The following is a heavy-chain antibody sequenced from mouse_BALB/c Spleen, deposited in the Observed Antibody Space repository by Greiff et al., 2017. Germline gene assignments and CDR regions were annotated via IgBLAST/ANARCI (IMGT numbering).Heavy chain of an antibody. V-gene: IGHV5-17*02. J-gene: IGHJ1*01. D-gene: IGHD2-13*01. CDR1: GFTFSSFG. Sequence: EVQGVESGGGLVQPGGSRKLSCAASGFTFSSFGMHWVRQAPEKGLEWVAYISSGSSTIYYADTVKGRFTISRDNPKNTLFLQMTSLRSEDTAMYNCASGDYGYLDVWGAGTTVTVSS. CDR3: ASGDYGYLDV. CDR2: ISSGSSTI.